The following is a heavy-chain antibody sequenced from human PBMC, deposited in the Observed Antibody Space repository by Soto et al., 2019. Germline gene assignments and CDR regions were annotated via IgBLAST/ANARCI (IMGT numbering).Heavy chain of an antibody. CDR1: GDTFTNYF. CDR3: ARSAQQRENNSGLDV. CDR2: INPSGDST. J-gene: IGHJ6*02. Sequence: QVQLVQSGAEVRSPGASVKVSCTASGDTFTNYFIHWVRQAPGQGLEWMAIINPSGDSTTSGQKFQRRVNMTRDAPTTTLYLHQSTLRSEVTPVYYCARSAQQRENNSGLDVWGQGTTVTVSS. D-gene: IGHD1-1*01. V-gene: IGHV1-46*01.